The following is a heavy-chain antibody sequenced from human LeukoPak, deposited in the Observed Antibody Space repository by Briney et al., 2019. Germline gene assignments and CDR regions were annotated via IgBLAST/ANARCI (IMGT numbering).Heavy chain of an antibody. J-gene: IGHJ6*04. D-gene: IGHD4-17*01. CDR3: AGVIEYGDFMMGMDV. Sequence: TLSLTCAVSGGSISSSNWWSWVRQPPGKGLEWIGEIYHSGSINYNPSLKSRVTISVDKSKNQFSLKLSSVTAADTAVYYCAGVIEYGDFMMGMDVWGKGTTVTVSS. V-gene: IGHV4-4*02. CDR2: IYHSGSI. CDR1: GGSISSSNW.